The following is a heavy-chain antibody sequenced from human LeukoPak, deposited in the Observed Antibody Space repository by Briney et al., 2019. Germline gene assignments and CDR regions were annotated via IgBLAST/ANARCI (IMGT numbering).Heavy chain of an antibody. J-gene: IGHJ4*02. D-gene: IGHD2-21*02. CDR3: ARDSVTGFDY. CDR2: INHSGST. V-gene: IGHV4-34*01. CDR1: GGSFSGYY. Sequence: SETLSLTCAVYGGSFSGYYWSWIRQPPGKGLEWIGEINHSGSTNYNPSLKSRVTISVDTSKNQFSLKLSSVTAADTAVYYCARDSVTGFDYWGQGTLVTVSS.